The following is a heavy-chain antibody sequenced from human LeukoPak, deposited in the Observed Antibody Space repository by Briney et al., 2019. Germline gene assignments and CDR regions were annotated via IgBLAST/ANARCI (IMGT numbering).Heavy chain of an antibody. CDR1: GYTFTSYG. Sequence: AASVKVSCKASGYTFTSYGISWVRQAPGQGLEWMGWISAYNGNTNYAQKLQGRVTMTTDTSTSTAYMELRSLRSDDTAVYYCARDSGSYGRNAFDIWGQGTMVTVSS. V-gene: IGHV1-18*01. CDR3: ARDSGSYGRNAFDI. CDR2: ISAYNGNT. J-gene: IGHJ3*02. D-gene: IGHD1-26*01.